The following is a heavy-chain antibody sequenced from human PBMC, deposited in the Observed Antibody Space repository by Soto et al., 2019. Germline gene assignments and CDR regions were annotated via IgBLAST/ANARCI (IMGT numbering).Heavy chain of an antibody. V-gene: IGHV3-23*01. D-gene: IGHD6-19*01. CDR3: AKGAAVAGTSRYYYYDMDV. J-gene: IGHJ6*02. Sequence: GGSLRLSCAASGFMFGNYAMTWVRQAPGKGLEWVSTISASGSTTYYADSMKGRFTISRDNSKNSLNLQMTSLRVDDTAVYFCAKGAAVAGTSRYYYYDMDVWGQGTTVTVSS. CDR1: GFMFGNYA. CDR2: ISASGSTT.